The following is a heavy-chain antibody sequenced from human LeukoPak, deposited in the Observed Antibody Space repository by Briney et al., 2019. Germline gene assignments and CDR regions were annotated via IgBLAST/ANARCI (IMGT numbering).Heavy chain of an antibody. D-gene: IGHD3-10*01. CDR3: ARGIWFGESYLDY. J-gene: IGHJ4*02. CDR2: IYYSGST. Sequence: SQTLSLTCTVSGGSISSGGYYWSWIRQHPGKGLEWIGYIYYSGSTYYNPSLKSRVTISVDTSKNQFSLKLSSVTAADTAVYYCARGIWFGESYLDYWGQGTLVTVSS. V-gene: IGHV4-31*03. CDR1: GGSISSGGYY.